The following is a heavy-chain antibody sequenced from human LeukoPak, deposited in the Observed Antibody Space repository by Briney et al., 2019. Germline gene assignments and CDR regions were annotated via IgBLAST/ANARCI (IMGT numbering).Heavy chain of an antibody. CDR1: GGSFSGYY. D-gene: IGHD3-16*02. Sequence: PSETLSLTCAVYGGSFSGYYWSWLRQPPGKGLEWIGEINHSGSTNYNPSLKSRVTISVDTSKNQFSLKLSSVTAADTAVYYCARGRSYDYVWGSYRYTYFDYWGQGTLVTVSS. J-gene: IGHJ4*02. CDR3: ARGRSYDYVWGSYRYTYFDY. V-gene: IGHV4-34*01. CDR2: INHSGST.